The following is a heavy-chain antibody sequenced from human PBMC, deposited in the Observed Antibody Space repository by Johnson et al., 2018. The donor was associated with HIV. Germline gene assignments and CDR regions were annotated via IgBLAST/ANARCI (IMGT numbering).Heavy chain of an antibody. Sequence: VQLVESGGDLVQPGGSLRLSCAASGFTVSSNYMSWVRQAPGKGLEWVSVIYSGGSTYYADSVKGRFTISRDNSKNTLYLQMNSLRAEDTAVYYCARDGWGSRGWDDAFDIWGQGTMVIVSS. V-gene: IGHV3-66*02. CDR1: GFTVSSNY. CDR2: IYSGGST. J-gene: IGHJ3*02. D-gene: IGHD5-24*01. CDR3: ARDGWGSRGWDDAFDI.